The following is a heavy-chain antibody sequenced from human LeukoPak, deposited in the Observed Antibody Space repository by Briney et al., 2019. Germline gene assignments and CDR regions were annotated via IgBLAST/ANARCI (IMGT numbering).Heavy chain of an antibody. D-gene: IGHD3-9*01. V-gene: IGHV3-15*07. J-gene: IGHJ4*02. CDR1: GFTVSSIH. CDR2: IKSKTHGGTT. CDR3: TTWNYDILTGYSI. Sequence: GGSLRLSCAASGFTVSSIHMVWVRQAPGKGLEWVGRIKSKTHGGTTDYAAAVKGRFTISRDDSKSTLYLQMNSLKTEDTALYYCTTWNYDILTGYSIWGQGTLVTVSS.